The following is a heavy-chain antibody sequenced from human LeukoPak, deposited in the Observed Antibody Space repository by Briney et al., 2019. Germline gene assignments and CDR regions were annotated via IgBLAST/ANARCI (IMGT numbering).Heavy chain of an antibody. D-gene: IGHD3-10*01. Sequence: SETLSLTCTVSGGSISSYYWSWIRQPPGKGLEWIGYIYYSGSTNYNPSLKSRVTISVDTSKNQSSLKLSSVTAADTAVYYCAREEGSGSYYNHDAFDIWGQGTMVTVSS. CDR1: GGSISSYY. J-gene: IGHJ3*02. CDR2: IYYSGST. V-gene: IGHV4-59*12. CDR3: AREEGSGSYYNHDAFDI.